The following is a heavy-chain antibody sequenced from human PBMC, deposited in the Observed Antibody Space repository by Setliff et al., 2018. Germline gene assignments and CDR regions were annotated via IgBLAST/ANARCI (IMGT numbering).Heavy chain of an antibody. V-gene: IGHV4-39*07. CDR2: IHYSGTT. CDR3: TRAYSGSHDY. Sequence: PSETLSLTCTVSGGSISSGTYYWGWIRQPPGKGLEWIGSIHYSGTTNYNPSLKSRVTMSVDKSRNQFSLRLTSVTAADTAIYYCTRAYSGSHDYWGQGTLVTVSS. CDR1: GGSISSGTYY. J-gene: IGHJ4*02. D-gene: IGHD1-26*01.